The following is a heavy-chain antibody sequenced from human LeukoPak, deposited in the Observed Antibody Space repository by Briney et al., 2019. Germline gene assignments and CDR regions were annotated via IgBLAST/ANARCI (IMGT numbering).Heavy chain of an antibody. CDR1: GGSFSGYY. V-gene: IGHV4-59*10. CDR3: ARATGTTMEFDY. CDR2: IYTSGST. D-gene: IGHD1-7*01. J-gene: IGHJ4*02. Sequence: SETLSLTCAVYGGSFSGYYWSWIRQPAGKGLEWIGRIYTSGSTNYNPSLKSRVTMSVDTSKNQFSLKLSSVTAADTAVYYCARATGTTMEFDYWGQGTLVTVSS.